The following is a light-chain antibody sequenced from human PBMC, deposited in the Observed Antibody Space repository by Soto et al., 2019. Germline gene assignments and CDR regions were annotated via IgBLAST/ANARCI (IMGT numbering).Light chain of an antibody. CDR2: GAS. CDR3: QQYGSSPLT. J-gene: IGKJ4*01. V-gene: IGKV3-20*01. Sequence: IMLTQTPGTLSLSPGGRATLSCSASQSVSSSYLAWYQQKPGQAPRLLIYGASSRATGIPDRFSGSGSGTDFTLTISRLEPEDFAVYYCQQYGSSPLTFGGGTKVDIK. CDR1: QSVSSSY.